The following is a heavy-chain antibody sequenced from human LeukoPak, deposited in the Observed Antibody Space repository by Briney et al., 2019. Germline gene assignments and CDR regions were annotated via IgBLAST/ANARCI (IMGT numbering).Heavy chain of an antibody. Sequence: PGGSLRLSCEGSGFTFSDAWMNWVRQAPGKGLEWVGRIKSKTDGGTTDYAAPVKGRFTISRDDSKNTLYLQMNSLKTEDTAVYYCTHSPYYYKAPSPFDYWGQGTLVTVSS. CDR2: IKSKTDGGTT. V-gene: IGHV3-15*01. D-gene: IGHD3-22*01. CDR3: THSPYYYKAPSPFDY. J-gene: IGHJ4*02. CDR1: GFTFSDAW.